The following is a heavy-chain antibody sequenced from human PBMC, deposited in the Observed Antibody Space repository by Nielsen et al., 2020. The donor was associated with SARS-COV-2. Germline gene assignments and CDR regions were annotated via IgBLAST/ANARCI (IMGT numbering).Heavy chain of an antibody. CDR2: ISYEGSKK. V-gene: IGHV3-30*18. D-gene: IGHD3-16*01. J-gene: IGHJ6*02. CDR3: AKRRAVFMLTFGGEGAMDV. CDR1: GFIFDDYG. Sequence: GESLKISCAASGFIFDDYGMSWVRQAPGKGLEWVASISYEGSKKYYGDSLMGRFTVSRDTSKNTVYLQMNSLSVEDTAVYHCAKRRAVFMLTFGGEGAMDVWGQGTTVSVSS.